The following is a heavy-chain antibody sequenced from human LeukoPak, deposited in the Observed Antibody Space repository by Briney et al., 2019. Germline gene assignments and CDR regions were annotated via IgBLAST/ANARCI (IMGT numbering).Heavy chain of an antibody. V-gene: IGHV4-59*08. CDR3: ARHSYYYYGMDV. CDR2: IYYSGST. CDR1: GGSISSYY. J-gene: IGHJ6*02. Sequence: SETLSLTCTVSGGSISSYYWSWIRQPPGKGLEWIGYIYYSGSTNYNPSLKSRVTISVDTSKNQFSLKLSSVTAADTACNCARHSYYYYGMDVWGQGTTVTVSS.